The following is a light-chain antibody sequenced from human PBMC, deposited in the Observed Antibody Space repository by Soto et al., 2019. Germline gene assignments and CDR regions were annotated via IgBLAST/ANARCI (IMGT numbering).Light chain of an antibody. CDR1: QSIDTW. CDR3: QHYKSYSEA. V-gene: IGKV1-5*03. Sequence: DIQMTQSPSTLSASVGDRVTLTCRASQSIDTWLAWHQQKPGQVPKILISKASSLESGVPSRFSGSGAGTEFTLTISSLQPDDFATYYCQHYKSYSEAFGQGTKVDI. J-gene: IGKJ1*01. CDR2: KAS.